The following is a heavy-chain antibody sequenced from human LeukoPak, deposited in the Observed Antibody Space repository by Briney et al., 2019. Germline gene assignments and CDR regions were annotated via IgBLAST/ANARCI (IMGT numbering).Heavy chain of an antibody. J-gene: IGHJ4*02. D-gene: IGHD6-6*01. V-gene: IGHV3-21*01. Sequence: GGSLRLSCAASGFTFSSYAMSWVRQAPGKGLEWVSSISSSSSYIYYADSVKGRFTISRDNAKNSLYLQVNNLRAEDTAVYYCARGPNSNWSGLDFWGQGTLLTVSS. CDR3: ARGPNSNWSGLDF. CDR1: GFTFSSYA. CDR2: ISSSSSYI.